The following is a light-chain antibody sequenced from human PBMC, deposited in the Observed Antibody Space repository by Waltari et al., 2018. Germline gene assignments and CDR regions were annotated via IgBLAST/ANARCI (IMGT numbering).Light chain of an antibody. Sequence: DIQMTQSPSSLSASVGDRVTITCRASQSISSYLNWYQQKPGIAPKVLIYAASSLQSGVPSRFSGSGSGRDFTLIISSLQPEDFATYFCQQVNSHPALTFAGGTKVEIK. CDR2: AAS. V-gene: IGKV1-39*01. CDR1: QSISSY. J-gene: IGKJ4*01. CDR3: QQVNSHPALT.